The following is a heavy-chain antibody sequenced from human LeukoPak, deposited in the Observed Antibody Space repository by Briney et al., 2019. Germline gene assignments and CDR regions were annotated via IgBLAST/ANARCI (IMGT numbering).Heavy chain of an antibody. CDR3: ARDYPKKDIVVVPAGIDP. J-gene: IGHJ5*02. Sequence: GGPLRLSCAASGFTFSDYYMSWIRQAPGKGLEWVSYISSSGSTIYYADSVKGRFTISRDSAKNSLYLQMNSLRAEDTAVYYCARDYPKKDIVVVPAGIDPWGQGTLVTVSS. V-gene: IGHV3-11*04. D-gene: IGHD2-2*01. CDR2: ISSSGSTI. CDR1: GFTFSDYY.